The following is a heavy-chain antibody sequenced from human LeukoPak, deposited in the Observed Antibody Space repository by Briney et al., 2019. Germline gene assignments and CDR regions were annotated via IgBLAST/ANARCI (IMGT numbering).Heavy chain of an antibody. V-gene: IGHV1-2*02. CDR3: ARDRRVTPRSSSMPAGDY. D-gene: IGHD4-23*01. J-gene: IGHJ4*02. CDR2: INPNSGGT. CDR1: GYTFTGYY. Sequence: ASVKVSCKASGYTFTGYYMHWVRQAPGQGLEWMGWINPNSGGTNYAQKFQGRVTMTRDTSISTACMELSRLRSDDTAVYYCARDRRVTPRSSSMPAGDYWGQGTLVTVSS.